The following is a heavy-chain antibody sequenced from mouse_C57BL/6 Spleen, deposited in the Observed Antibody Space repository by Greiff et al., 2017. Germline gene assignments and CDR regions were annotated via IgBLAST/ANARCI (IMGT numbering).Heavy chain of an antibody. Sequence: DVQLVESEGGLVQPGSSMKLSCTASGFTFSDYYMAWVRQVPEKGLEWVANINYDGSSTYYLDSLKSRFIISRDNAKNILYLQMSSLKSEDTATYYCARGTTVVNWYFDVWGTGTTVTVSS. CDR1: GFTFSDYY. CDR2: INYDGSST. D-gene: IGHD1-1*01. J-gene: IGHJ1*03. V-gene: IGHV5-16*01. CDR3: ARGTTVVNWYFDV.